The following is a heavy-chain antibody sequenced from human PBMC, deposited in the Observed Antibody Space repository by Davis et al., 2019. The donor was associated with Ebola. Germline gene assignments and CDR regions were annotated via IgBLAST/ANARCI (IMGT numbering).Heavy chain of an antibody. V-gene: IGHV1-69*06. CDR2: IIPIFGTA. D-gene: IGHD3-3*01. CDR3: ARGASFGVVIIREYFDY. Sequence: AASVKVSCKASGGTFSSYAISWVRQAPGQGLEWMGGIIPIFGTANYAQKFQGRVTITADKSTSTAYMELSSLRSEDTAVYYCARGASFGVVIIREYFDYWGQGTLVTVSS. J-gene: IGHJ4*02. CDR1: GGTFSSYA.